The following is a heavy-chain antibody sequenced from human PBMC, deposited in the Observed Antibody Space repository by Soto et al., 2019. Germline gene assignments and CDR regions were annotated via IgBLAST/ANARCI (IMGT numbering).Heavy chain of an antibody. D-gene: IGHD3-22*01. Sequence: SVKVSCKASGGTFSSYAISWVRQAPGQGLEWMGGIIPIFGTANYAQKFQGRVTITADESTSTAYMELSSLRSEDTAVYYCASDPPYYYDSSGYPDIWGQGTIVTVSS. V-gene: IGHV1-69*13. J-gene: IGHJ3*02. CDR3: ASDPPYYYDSSGYPDI. CDR1: GGTFSSYA. CDR2: IIPIFGTA.